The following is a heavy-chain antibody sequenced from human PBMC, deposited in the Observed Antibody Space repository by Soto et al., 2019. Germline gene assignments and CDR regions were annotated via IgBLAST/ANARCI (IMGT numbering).Heavy chain of an antibody. D-gene: IGHD1-1*01. J-gene: IGHJ6*02. Sequence: VGSLRLSCADSGFTFSSYWMSWVRQAPGKGLEWVANVKYDGSQTYYVGSVKGRFTISRDNAKNSLYLQMNSLRAEDTAVYYCTRDFQGPLDYGMDVWGQGTTVTVSS. CDR1: GFTFSSYW. CDR3: TRDFQGPLDYGMDV. CDR2: VKYDGSQT. V-gene: IGHV3-7*01.